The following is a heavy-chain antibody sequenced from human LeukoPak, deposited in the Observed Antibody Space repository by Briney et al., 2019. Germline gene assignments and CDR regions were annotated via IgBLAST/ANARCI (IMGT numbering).Heavy chain of an antibody. D-gene: IGHD6-19*01. J-gene: IGHJ4*02. CDR1: GFTFSSSW. CDR3: ARGDVQIEVAGNDY. CDR2: INGDGTST. V-gene: IGHV3-74*01. Sequence: PGGSLRLSCAASGFTFSSSWMHWVRQIPEKGLVWVARINGDGTSTSYADSVKGRLTISRDNAKNTLYLQMNSLRAEDTAVFYCARGDVQIEVAGNDYWGQGNLVPVSS.